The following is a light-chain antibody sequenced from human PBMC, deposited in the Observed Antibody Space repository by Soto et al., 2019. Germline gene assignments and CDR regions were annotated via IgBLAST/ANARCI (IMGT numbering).Light chain of an antibody. Sequence: QSVLTQPASVSGSPGQSITISCTGTSSDIGAYTSVSWYQHHPDKAPKVMIYEVSNRPSGVSNRFSGSKSGNTASLTISGLQAEDEADYYCSSYTSSSPYVFGTGTKVTVL. J-gene: IGLJ1*01. CDR2: EVS. CDR3: SSYTSSSPYV. V-gene: IGLV2-14*01. CDR1: SSDIGAYTS.